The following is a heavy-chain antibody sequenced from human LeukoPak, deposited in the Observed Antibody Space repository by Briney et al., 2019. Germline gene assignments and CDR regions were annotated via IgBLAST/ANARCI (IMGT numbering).Heavy chain of an antibody. Sequence: GGSLRLSCAASGFTFSSYAMHWVRQAPGKGLEWVAVISYDGSNKYYADSVKGRFTISRDNSKNTLYLQMNSLRAEDTAVYYCAVGRRLYYMDVWGKGTTVTVS. J-gene: IGHJ6*03. CDR3: AVGRRLYYMDV. CDR1: GFTFSSYA. CDR2: ISYDGSNK. V-gene: IGHV3-30*04.